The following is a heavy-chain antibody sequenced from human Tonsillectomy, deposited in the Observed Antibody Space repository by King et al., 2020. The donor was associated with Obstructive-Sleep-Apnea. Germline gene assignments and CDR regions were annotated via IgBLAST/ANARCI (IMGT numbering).Heavy chain of an antibody. V-gene: IGHV4-39*07. D-gene: IGHD5-18*01. CDR1: GGSVSSNSY. Sequence: QLQESGPGLVKPSETLSLTCTVSGGSVSSNSYWGWIRQPPGKGLEWMGHIYYSGSTYYNPSLKRRVTISVDTSKNQFSLELNSVTAADTAVYYCARADRDIAMGLFDYWGQGTLVTVSS. CDR2: IYYSGST. J-gene: IGHJ4*02. CDR3: ARADRDIAMGLFDY.